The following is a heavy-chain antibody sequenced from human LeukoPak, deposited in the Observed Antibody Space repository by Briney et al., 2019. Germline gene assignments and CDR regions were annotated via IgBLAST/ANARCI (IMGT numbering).Heavy chain of an antibody. Sequence: SETLSLTCTVSGASISNSAYYWLWIRQPPGEGLECIGTVHYSGSTFYNPPLKSRVNISVDTSKNQFSLQLSSVTAADTAVYYCARLFFVIDTWGQGTLVTVSS. CDR3: ARLFFVIDT. J-gene: IGHJ5*02. CDR1: GASISNSAYY. D-gene: IGHD3-3*01. CDR2: VHYSGST. V-gene: IGHV4-39*01.